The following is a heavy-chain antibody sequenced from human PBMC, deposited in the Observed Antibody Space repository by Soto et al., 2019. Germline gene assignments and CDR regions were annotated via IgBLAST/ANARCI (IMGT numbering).Heavy chain of an antibody. CDR2: IYYSGIT. V-gene: IGHV4-39*01. Sequence: RSLTFTVSGVSISNSSYYWGWIRRPPGEGLEWIGTIYYSGITYYNPSLKSRVTISVDTSKNQFSLKLTSVTAADTAVYYSARHGSNWGQGTLVTVSS. J-gene: IGHJ4*02. CDR3: ARHGSN. CDR1: GVSISNSSYY.